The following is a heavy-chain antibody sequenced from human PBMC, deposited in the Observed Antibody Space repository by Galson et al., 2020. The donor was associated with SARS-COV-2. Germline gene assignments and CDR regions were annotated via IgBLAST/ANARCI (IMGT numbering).Heavy chain of an antibody. V-gene: IGHV4-61*01. Sequence: SETLSLTCTVSGGSVNSGSYYWNWIRQPPGKGLEWIGFISYSGSTNYNPSLKSRVTISVDTSKNQFSLKLSSVTAADTAVYYCARALLGWRDAADYWGQGTLVTVSS. J-gene: IGHJ4*02. CDR3: ARALLGWRDAADY. CDR2: ISYSGST. CDR1: GGSVNSGSYY. D-gene: IGHD6-25*01.